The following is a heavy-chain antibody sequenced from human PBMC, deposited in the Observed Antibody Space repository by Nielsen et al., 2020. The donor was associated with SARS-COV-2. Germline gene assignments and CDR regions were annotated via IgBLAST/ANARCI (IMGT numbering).Heavy chain of an antibody. CDR1: GGSFSDYY. V-gene: IGHV4-30-4*01. J-gene: IGHJ3*02. CDR3: ARDLAAAGWGAFDI. CDR2: IYYSGST. D-gene: IGHD6-13*01. Sequence: SETLSLTCAVYGGSFSDYYWSWIRQPPGKGLEWIGYIYYSGSTYYNPSLKSRVTISVDTSKNQFSLKLSSVTAADTAVYYCARDLAAAGWGAFDIWGQGTMVTVSS.